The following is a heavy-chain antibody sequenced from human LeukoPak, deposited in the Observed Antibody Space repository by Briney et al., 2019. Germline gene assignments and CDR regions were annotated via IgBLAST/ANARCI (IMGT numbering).Heavy chain of an antibody. CDR1: GGTFSSYA. D-gene: IGHD3-22*01. CDR3: ASAEYYYDSSGYYTLRPSYAFDI. CDR2: IIPIFGTA. Sequence: ASVKVSCKASGGTFSSYAISWVRQAPGQGLEWMGGIIPIFGTANYAQKFQGRVTITTDESTSTAYMELSSLRSEDTAVYYCASAEYYYDSSGYYTLRPSYAFDIWGQGTMVTVSS. J-gene: IGHJ3*02. V-gene: IGHV1-69*05.